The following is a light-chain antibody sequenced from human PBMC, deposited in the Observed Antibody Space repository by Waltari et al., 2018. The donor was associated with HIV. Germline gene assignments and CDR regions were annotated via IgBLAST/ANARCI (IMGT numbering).Light chain of an antibody. V-gene: IGLV3-10*01. CDR2: EDT. CDR3: YATDSSGNHGGV. Sequence: SYELTQPPSVSVSPGQTARITCHGDALPKKYAYWYQQKSGQAPVLVIYEDTNRPSGIPERFSGSSSGTMATLTISGAQVEDEADYYCYATDSSGNHGGVFGGGTKLTVL. CDR1: ALPKKY. J-gene: IGLJ3*02.